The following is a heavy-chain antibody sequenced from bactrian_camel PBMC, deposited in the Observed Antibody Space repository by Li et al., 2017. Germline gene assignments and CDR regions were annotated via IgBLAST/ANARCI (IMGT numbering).Heavy chain of an antibody. D-gene: IGHD1*01. CDR2: FTGGGYT. V-gene: IGHV3S56*01. J-gene: IGHJ6*01. CDR1: GTNFGGDP. Sequence: HVQLVESGGGPVQAGGRQRLSCVPSGTNFGGDPMGYCMAWFRQAPGKEREGVAAVFTGGGYTSYADSVKGRSTISQDNAKDTVYLQLDSLKPEDSAMYYCGADPPATWCRPKASFGYLGQGTQVTVS. CDR3: GADPPATWCRPKASFGY.